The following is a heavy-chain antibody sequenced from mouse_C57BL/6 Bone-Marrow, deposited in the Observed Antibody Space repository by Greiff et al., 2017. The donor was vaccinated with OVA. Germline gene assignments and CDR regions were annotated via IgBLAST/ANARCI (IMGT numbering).Heavy chain of an antibody. D-gene: IGHD2-5*01. CDR1: GYTFTDYE. V-gene: IGHV1-15*01. Sequence: QVQLQQSGAELVRPGASVTLSCKASGYTFTDYEMHWVKQTPVHGLEWIGAIDPETGGTAYNQKFKGKAILTADNSSSTAYMELSSLTSEYSAVYYCTRGYSSYYAMDYGGRGTAVTVSS. CDR2: IDPETGGT. CDR3: TRGYSSYYAMDY. J-gene: IGHJ4*01.